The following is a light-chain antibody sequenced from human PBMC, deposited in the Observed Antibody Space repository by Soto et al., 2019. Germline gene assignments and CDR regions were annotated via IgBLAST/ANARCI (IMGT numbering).Light chain of an antibody. CDR2: KAS. J-gene: IGKJ2*01. Sequence: DIQMTQSPSTLSASVGDRVTITCRASQSISSWLAWYQQKPGKAPKLLIYKASSLESGVPSRFSSSGSGTEFTLTISSLQPDDFATYYCQQYNSSPMYTFGQGTKLEIK. CDR1: QSISSW. V-gene: IGKV1-5*03. CDR3: QQYNSSPMYT.